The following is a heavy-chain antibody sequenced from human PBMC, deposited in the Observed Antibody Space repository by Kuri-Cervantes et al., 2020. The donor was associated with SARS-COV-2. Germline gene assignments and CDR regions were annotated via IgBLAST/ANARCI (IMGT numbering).Heavy chain of an antibody. J-gene: IGHJ4*02. V-gene: IGHV4-34*01. D-gene: IGHD3-3*01. CDR2: INHSGST. CDR1: GGSFSGYY. CDR3: ASHSPSYYDFWSGYYDYFDY. Sequence: SCAVYGGSFSGYYWSWIRQPPGKGLEWIGEINHSGSTNYNPSLKSRVTVSVDTSKNQFSLKLSSVTAADTAVYYCASHSPSYYDFWSGYYDYFDYWGQGTLVTVSS.